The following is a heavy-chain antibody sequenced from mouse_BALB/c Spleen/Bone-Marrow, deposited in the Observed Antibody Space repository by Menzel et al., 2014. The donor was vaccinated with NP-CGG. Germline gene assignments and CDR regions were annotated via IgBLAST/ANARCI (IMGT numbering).Heavy chain of an antibody. CDR1: GFTFNSYG. J-gene: IGHJ2*01. CDR3: GRNYYGSSYYFDY. V-gene: IGHV5-6*01. CDR2: ISSGGSYT. Sequence: EVMLVESGGDLVKPGGSLKLSCVASGFTFNSYGMSWVRQTPDKRLEWVATISSGGSYTYYPDSVKGRFTISRDNAKNTLYLQMSSLKSEDTAMYYCGRNYYGSSYYFDYWGQGTTLTVSS. D-gene: IGHD1-1*01.